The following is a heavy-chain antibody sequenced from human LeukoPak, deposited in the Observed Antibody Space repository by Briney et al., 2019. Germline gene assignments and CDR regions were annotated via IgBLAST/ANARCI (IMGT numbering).Heavy chain of an antibody. J-gene: IGHJ5*02. Sequence: SETLSLTCTASGGSVDRWAWVRQSPEKGLEWIAAIHNGGQTDYNPSFVSRVTISVDTSKNQFSLKLTSLTATDTAVYYCARLPTGFPNWFDTWGQGILVTVSS. V-gene: IGHV4-39*01. D-gene: IGHD3-9*01. CDR1: GGSVDR. CDR3: ARLPTGFPNWFDT. CDR2: IHNGGQT.